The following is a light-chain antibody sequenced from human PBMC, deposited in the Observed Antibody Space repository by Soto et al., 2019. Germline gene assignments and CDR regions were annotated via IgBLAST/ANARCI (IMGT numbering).Light chain of an antibody. Sequence: EIVMTQSPVTLSVSPGDRATLSCRASQSVNSNLAWYQQKPGQTPKLLIYVASTRATGIPARFSGSGSGTEFNLTISSLQSEDFAVYYCQQYNVWPLTFGGRTKVEFK. CDR2: VAS. CDR1: QSVNSN. CDR3: QQYNVWPLT. V-gene: IGKV3-15*01. J-gene: IGKJ4*01.